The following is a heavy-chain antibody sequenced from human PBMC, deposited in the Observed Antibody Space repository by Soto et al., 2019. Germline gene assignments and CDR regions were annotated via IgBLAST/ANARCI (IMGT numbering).Heavy chain of an antibody. J-gene: IGHJ5*02. D-gene: IGHD6-13*01. CDR2: IYYIGST. CDR1: GGSISSGGYY. Sequence: PSETLSLTCTVSGGSISSGGYYWSWIRQHPGKGLEWIGYIYYIGSTYYNPSLKSRVTISVDTSKNQFSLKLSSVTAADTAVYYCARVFSDSSSFFDPWGQGTLVTVSS. CDR3: ARVFSDSSSFFDP. V-gene: IGHV4-31*03.